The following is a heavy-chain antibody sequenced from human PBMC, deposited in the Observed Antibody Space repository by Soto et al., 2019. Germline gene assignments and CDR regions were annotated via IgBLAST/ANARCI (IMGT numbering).Heavy chain of an antibody. Sequence: PGGSLRLSCAASGFTFSSYAMSWVRQAPGKGLEWVSAISGSGGSTYYADSVKGRFTISRDSSKNTLYLQMNSLRAEDTAVYYCAKDSRLPTMPSRSKDSSLDAFDIWGQGTMVTVSS. V-gene: IGHV3-23*01. D-gene: IGHD6-13*01. J-gene: IGHJ3*02. CDR1: GFTFSSYA. CDR2: ISGSGGST. CDR3: AKDSRLPTMPSRSKDSSLDAFDI.